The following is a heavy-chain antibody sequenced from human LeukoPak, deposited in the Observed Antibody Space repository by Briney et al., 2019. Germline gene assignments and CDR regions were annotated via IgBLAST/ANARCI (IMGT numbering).Heavy chain of an antibody. CDR1: RFIFSSYN. D-gene: IGHD3-10*01. Sequence: GGSLRLSCAASRFIFSSYNMNWVRQAPGKGLEWVSYISDSSSYTYYADSVKGRFTISRDNAKNSLYLQMNSLRAEDTAVYYCARDSGGDYWGQGTLVTVSS. V-gene: IGHV3-21*01. J-gene: IGHJ4*02. CDR3: ARDSGGDY. CDR2: ISDSSSYT.